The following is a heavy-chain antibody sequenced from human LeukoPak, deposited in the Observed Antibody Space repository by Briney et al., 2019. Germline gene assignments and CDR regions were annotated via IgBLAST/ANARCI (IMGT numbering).Heavy chain of an antibody. Sequence: GGSLRLSCAASGFTFSDYYMSWIRQAPGKGLEWVSYISNSGSTIYYPDSVKGRFTIARDNAKNSLYLQMSSLRAEDTAVYYCARGDYYGSGSYYHDAFDIWGQGTMVTVSS. CDR3: ARGDYYGSGSYYHDAFDI. D-gene: IGHD3-10*01. CDR1: GFTFSDYY. J-gene: IGHJ3*02. V-gene: IGHV3-11*01. CDR2: ISNSGSTI.